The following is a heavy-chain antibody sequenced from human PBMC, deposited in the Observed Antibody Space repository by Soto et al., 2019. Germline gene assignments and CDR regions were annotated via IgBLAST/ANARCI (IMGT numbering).Heavy chain of an antibody. V-gene: IGHV3-23*01. CDR1: GFPFSTSA. CDR2: ISGSGGAT. J-gene: IGHJ4*02. CDR3: AKHVELLAPFDY. Sequence: EVQLLESGGGLVQPGGSLRLSCAASGFPFSTSAMNWVRQAPGKGLEWVSSISGSGGATYYADSVKGRFTISTDTSKNTLYLQMNSLRAEDTAVYYCAKHVELLAPFDYWGQGALVTVSS. D-gene: IGHD1-26*01.